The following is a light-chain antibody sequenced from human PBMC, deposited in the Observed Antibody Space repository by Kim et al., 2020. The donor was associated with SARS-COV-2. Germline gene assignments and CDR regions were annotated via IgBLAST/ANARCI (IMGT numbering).Light chain of an antibody. V-gene: IGKV3-11*01. CDR2: DAS. CDR1: QSSVVY. Sequence: SPGASATLSCRASQSSVVYVCWYQHKPGQAPRLLIYDASTRATGIPDRFSGSGSGTDFTLTISSLEPEDFAIYYCQQRNNWPPAVTFGGGTKLEIK. J-gene: IGKJ4*01. CDR3: QQRNNWPPAVT.